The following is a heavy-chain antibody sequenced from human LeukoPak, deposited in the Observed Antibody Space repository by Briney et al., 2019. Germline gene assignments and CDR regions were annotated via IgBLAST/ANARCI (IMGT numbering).Heavy chain of an antibody. V-gene: IGHV3-21*01. CDR3: AGVEMATTTPFDY. J-gene: IGHJ4*02. Sequence: GGSLRLSCAASGFTFSSYSMNWVRQAPGKGLEWVSSISSSSSYIYYADSVKGRFAISRDNAENSLYLQMNSLRAEDTAVYYCAGVEMATTTPFDYWGQGTLVTVSS. D-gene: IGHD5-24*01. CDR1: GFTFSSYS. CDR2: ISSSSSYI.